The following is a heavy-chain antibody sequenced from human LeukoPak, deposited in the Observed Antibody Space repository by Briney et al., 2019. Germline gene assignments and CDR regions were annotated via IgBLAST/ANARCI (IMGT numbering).Heavy chain of an antibody. CDR3: ARDSCSSTSCRKKFDN. CDR1: GDSISSTNSY. Sequence: SETLSLTCTVSGDSISSTNSYWCWIRQPPGKRLGWIASISYSGSTSYNPSLKSRVTISVDTSKIHFSLKLSSVTAADTAVYYCARDSCSSTSCRKKFDNWGQGTLVTVSS. V-gene: IGHV4-39*07. J-gene: IGHJ4*02. CDR2: ISYSGST. D-gene: IGHD2-2*01.